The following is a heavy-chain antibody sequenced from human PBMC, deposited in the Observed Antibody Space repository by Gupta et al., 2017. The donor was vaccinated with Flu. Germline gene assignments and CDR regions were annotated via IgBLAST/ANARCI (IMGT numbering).Heavy chain of an antibody. D-gene: IGHD5-12*01. CDR2: IRSKANSYAT. CDR3: TRLIVATKSSFDY. Sequence: ASGKGLEWVGRIRSKANSYATAYAASVKGRFTISRDDSKNTAYLQMNSLKTEDTAVYYCTRLIVATKSSFDYWGQGTLVTVSS. V-gene: IGHV3-73*01. J-gene: IGHJ4*02.